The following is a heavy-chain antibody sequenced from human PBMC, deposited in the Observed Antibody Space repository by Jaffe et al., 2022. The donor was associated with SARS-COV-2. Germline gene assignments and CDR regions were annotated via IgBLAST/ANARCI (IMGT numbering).Heavy chain of an antibody. CDR3: ARTRTFNHCSSTSCYDGFDP. Sequence: QVQLVQSGAEVKKPGSSVKVSCKASGGTFSSYAISWVRQAPGQGLEWMGGIIPIFGTANYAQKFQGRVTITADESTSTAYMELSSLRSEDTAVYYCARTRTFNHCSSTSCYDGFDPWGQGTLVTVSS. CDR1: GGTFSSYA. D-gene: IGHD2-2*01. J-gene: IGHJ5*02. V-gene: IGHV1-69*01. CDR2: IIPIFGTA.